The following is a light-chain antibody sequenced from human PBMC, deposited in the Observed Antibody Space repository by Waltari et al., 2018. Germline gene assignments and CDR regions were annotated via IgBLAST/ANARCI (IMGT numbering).Light chain of an antibody. CDR1: NIGTNS. CDR3: QVWDSSTDHWV. Sequence: SYVLTQPLSVSVAPGQTARITCGGNNIGTNSVHWFQQKPGQAPVLVIYYDSDRPSGSPERISGSKSGNTATLTISRVEAGDEADCYCQVWDSSTDHWVFGGGTKLTVL. V-gene: IGLV3-21*01. J-gene: IGLJ3*02. CDR2: YDS.